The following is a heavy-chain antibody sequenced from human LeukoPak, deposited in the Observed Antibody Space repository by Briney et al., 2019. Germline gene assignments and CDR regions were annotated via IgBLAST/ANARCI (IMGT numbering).Heavy chain of an antibody. Sequence: GGSLRLSCAASGFIFDDYGMSWVRQAPGKGLEWVSGINWNGGSTGYADSVKGRFTISRDNAKNSLYLQMNSLRAEDTALYYCARREPTYQNYYYFYYMDVWGKGTTVTVSS. CDR2: INWNGGST. D-gene: IGHD1-14*01. J-gene: IGHJ6*03. V-gene: IGHV3-20*04. CDR3: ARREPTYQNYYYFYYMDV. CDR1: GFIFDDYG.